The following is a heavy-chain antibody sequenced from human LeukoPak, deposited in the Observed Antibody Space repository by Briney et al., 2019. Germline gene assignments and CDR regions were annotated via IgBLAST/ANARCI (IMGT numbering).Heavy chain of an antibody. CDR1: GGSISNYH. V-gene: IGHV4-4*07. Sequence: SETLSLTCTVSGGSISNYHWSWIRQPAGKALEWLGRMYSSGSTSYNSSLKSRVTMSIDTSKNQFSLNLSSVTAADTAVYYCARVDWYEGLDYWGQGTLVTVSS. J-gene: IGHJ4*02. D-gene: IGHD2-21*01. CDR2: MYSSGST. CDR3: ARVDWYEGLDY.